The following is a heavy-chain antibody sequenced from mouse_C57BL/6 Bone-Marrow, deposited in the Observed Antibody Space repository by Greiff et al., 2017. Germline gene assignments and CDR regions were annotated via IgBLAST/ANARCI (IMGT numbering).Heavy chain of an antibody. Sequence: VQLQQPGAELVKPGASVKMSCKASGYTFTSYWITWVKQRPGQGLEWIGDLYPGSGSTNYNEKFKSKATLTVDTSASTAYMQLSSLTSEVSAGYYCARSPHYYYGSSYFDVWGTGTTVTVSS. D-gene: IGHD1-1*01. CDR2: LYPGSGST. J-gene: IGHJ1*03. V-gene: IGHV1-55*01. CDR1: GYTFTSYW. CDR3: ARSPHYYYGSSYFDV.